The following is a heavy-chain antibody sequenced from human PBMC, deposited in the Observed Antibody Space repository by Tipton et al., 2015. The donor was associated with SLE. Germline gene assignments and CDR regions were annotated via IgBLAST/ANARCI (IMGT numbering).Heavy chain of an antibody. Sequence: SLRLSCSASGFTFSSFAMNWVRQAPGKGLEWVALVSYDGTSKTYADSVKGRFTISRDNSRDTLFLQMNSLRSDDTAVYYCAKRKWDSSSSCHPFDNWGQGTLVTVSS. CDR3: AKRKWDSSSSCHPFDN. CDR1: GFTFSSFA. J-gene: IGHJ4*02. CDR2: VSYDGTSK. D-gene: IGHD6-13*01. V-gene: IGHV3-30*18.